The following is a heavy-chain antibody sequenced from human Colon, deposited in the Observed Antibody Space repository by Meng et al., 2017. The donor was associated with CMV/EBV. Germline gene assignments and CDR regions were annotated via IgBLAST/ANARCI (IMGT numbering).Heavy chain of an antibody. CDR2: INPNGGGT. D-gene: IGHD2-2*01. CDR1: GYTFTGYY. Sequence: GYTFTGYYLHWVRQAPGQGLEWIGWINPNGGGTDYARAFEGRVTMTREMSTTTAYLELHRLTPDDTAVYYCARVGCGTTSCSQGLDPWGQGTLVTVSS. CDR3: ARVGCGTTSCSQGLDP. V-gene: IGHV1-2*02. J-gene: IGHJ5*02.